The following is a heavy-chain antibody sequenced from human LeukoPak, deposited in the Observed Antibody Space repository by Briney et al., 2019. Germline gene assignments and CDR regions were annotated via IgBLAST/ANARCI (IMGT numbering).Heavy chain of an antibody. CDR3: ARDGDWLLRALGMDV. CDR1: GYTFTSYG. Sequence: GASVKVSCKASGYTFTSYGISWVRQAPGQGLEWMGWISAYNGDTNYAQKLQGRVTMTTDTSTSTAYMELRSLRSDDTAVYYCARDGDWLLRALGMDVWGQGTTVTVSS. V-gene: IGHV1-18*01. CDR2: ISAYNGDT. D-gene: IGHD3/OR15-3a*01. J-gene: IGHJ6*02.